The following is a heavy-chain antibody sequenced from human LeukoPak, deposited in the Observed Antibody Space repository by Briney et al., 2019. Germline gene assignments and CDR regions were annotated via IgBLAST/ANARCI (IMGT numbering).Heavy chain of an antibody. V-gene: IGHV4-59*08. D-gene: IGHD6-13*01. CDR3: ARHDSSSYAPFDY. CDR1: GGSISSYY. CDR2: IYYSGST. Sequence: SETLSLTCTVSGGSISSYYWSWIRQPPGKGLEWIGYIYYSGSTNYNPSLKSRVTISVDTSKNQFSLKLSSVTAADTAVYYCARHDSSSYAPFDYWGQGTLVTVSS. J-gene: IGHJ4*02.